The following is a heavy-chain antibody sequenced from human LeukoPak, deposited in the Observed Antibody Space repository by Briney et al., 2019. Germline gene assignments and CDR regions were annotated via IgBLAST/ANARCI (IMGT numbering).Heavy chain of an antibody. D-gene: IGHD3-10*02. V-gene: IGHV3-48*03. CDR2: ISSSGSTI. CDR1: GFTFNSYE. J-gene: IGHJ6*04. CDR3: AELGITMIGGV. Sequence: PGGSLRLSCEASGFTFNSYEMNWVRQAPGKGLEWVSYISSSGSTIYYADSVKGRFTISRDNAKNSLYLQMNSLRAEDTAVYYCAELGITMIGGVWGKGTTVTISS.